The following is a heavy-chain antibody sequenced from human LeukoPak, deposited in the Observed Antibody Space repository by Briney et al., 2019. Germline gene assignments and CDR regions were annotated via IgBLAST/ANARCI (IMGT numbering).Heavy chain of an antibody. CDR2: IIPIFGTA. J-gene: IGHJ4*02. CDR3: ARERPPYYYDSSGYYSV. Sequence: ASVTVSCKASGGTFSSYAISWVRQAPGQGLEWMGGIIPIFGTANYAQKFQGRVTITADESTSTAYMELSSLRSEDTAVYYCARERPPYYYDSSGYYSVWGQGTLVTVSS. V-gene: IGHV1-69*13. CDR1: GGTFSSYA. D-gene: IGHD3-22*01.